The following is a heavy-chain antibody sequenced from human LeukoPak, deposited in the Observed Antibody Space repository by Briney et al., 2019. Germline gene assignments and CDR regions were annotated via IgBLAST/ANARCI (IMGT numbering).Heavy chain of an antibody. J-gene: IGHJ5*02. CDR2: IYYSGST. CDR3: ARVRDPTARTNYYGSGSYSWFDP. V-gene: IGHV4-59*01. Sequence: SETLSLTCTVSGGSISSYYWSWIRQPPGKGLEWIGYIYYSGSTNYNPSLKSRVTISVDTSKNQFSLKLSSVTAADTAVYYCARVRDPTARTNYYGSGSYSWFDPWGQGTLATVSS. D-gene: IGHD3-10*01. CDR1: GGSISSYY.